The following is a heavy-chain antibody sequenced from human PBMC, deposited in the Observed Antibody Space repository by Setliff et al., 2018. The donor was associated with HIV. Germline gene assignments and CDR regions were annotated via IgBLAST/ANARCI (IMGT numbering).Heavy chain of an antibody. D-gene: IGHD6-19*01. Sequence: SETLSLTCTVSGDSITSGHFYWGWIRQAPGKGLEWFGNILDGRVTFFNPSLRGRVTISVDASKNQVSLNLRSVTAADSAVYHCARPHSGRGGGAYFDPWGQGILVTVSS. CDR2: ILDGRVT. J-gene: IGHJ5*02. CDR1: GDSITSGHFY. V-gene: IGHV4-39*01. CDR3: ARPHSGRGGGAYFDP.